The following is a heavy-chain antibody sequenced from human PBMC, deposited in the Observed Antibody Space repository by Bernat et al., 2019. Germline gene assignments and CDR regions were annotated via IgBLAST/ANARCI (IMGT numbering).Heavy chain of an antibody. D-gene: IGHD2-15*01. CDR1: GSTFSDHY. Sequence: EVQLVESGGGLVQPGGSLRLSCAASGSTFSDHYMDWVRQAPGKGPEWISRIRNKPNSYTTEYAASVKGRFTISRDDSKNSLYLQMNSLKTEDTAVYYCVRDAGYCSGGSCYNLFDSWGQGTLVTVSS. J-gene: IGHJ4*02. CDR3: VRDAGYCSGGSCYNLFDS. V-gene: IGHV3-72*01. CDR2: IRNKPNSYTT.